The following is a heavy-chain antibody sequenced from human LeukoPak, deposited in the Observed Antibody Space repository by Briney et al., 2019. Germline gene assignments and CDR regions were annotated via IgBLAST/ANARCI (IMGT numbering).Heavy chain of an antibody. CDR2: IYSVGST. CDR1: GFTVRSNY. D-gene: IGHD3-16*01. J-gene: IGHJ6*02. Sequence: GGSLRLSCAASGFTVRSNYMSWVRQAPGKGLEGVSVIYSVGSTYYADSVKGRFTISRDNSKNSLYLQMNSLRAEDTAVYYCARGRGGLYGMDVWGQGTTVTVSS. CDR3: ARGRGGLYGMDV. V-gene: IGHV3-53*01.